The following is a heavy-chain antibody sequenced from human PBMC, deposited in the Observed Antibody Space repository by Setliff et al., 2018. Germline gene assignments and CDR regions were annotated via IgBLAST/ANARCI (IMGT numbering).Heavy chain of an antibody. V-gene: IGHV3-7*04. Sequence: PGGSLRLSCAASGFTFSSYSMNWVRQAPGKGLEWVANIKQDGSEKYYVDSVKGRFTISRDNAKNSLYLQMNSLRAEDTAVYYCARVLAWPGCAFDIWGQGTMVTVSS. CDR3: ARVLAWPGCAFDI. J-gene: IGHJ3*02. D-gene: IGHD2-15*01. CDR1: GFTFSSYS. CDR2: IKQDGSEK.